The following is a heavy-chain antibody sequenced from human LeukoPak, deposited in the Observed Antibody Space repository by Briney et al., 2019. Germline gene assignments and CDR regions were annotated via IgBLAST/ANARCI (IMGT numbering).Heavy chain of an antibody. CDR1: GYTLTELS. Sequence: ASVKVSCKVSGYTLTELSMHWVRQAPGKGLELIGGFDPEDGETIYAQKFQGRVTMTEDTSTDTAYMELSSLRSEDTAVYYCATVRFYGYDSLDYWGQGTLVTVSS. D-gene: IGHD5-18*01. CDR2: FDPEDGET. V-gene: IGHV1-24*01. CDR3: ATVRFYGYDSLDY. J-gene: IGHJ4*02.